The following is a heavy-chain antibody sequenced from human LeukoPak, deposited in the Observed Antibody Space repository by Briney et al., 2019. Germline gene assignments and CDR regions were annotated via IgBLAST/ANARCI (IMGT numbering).Heavy chain of an antibody. CDR1: GFTFSSYG. Sequence: GGSLRLPCAASGFTFSSYGMHWVRQAPGKGLEWVAVISYDGSNKYYADSVKGRFTISRDNSKNTLYLQMNSLRAEDTAVYYCAKDAELAVAGSYFDYWGQGTLVTVSS. V-gene: IGHV3-30*18. J-gene: IGHJ4*02. CDR3: AKDAELAVAGSYFDY. D-gene: IGHD6-19*01. CDR2: ISYDGSNK.